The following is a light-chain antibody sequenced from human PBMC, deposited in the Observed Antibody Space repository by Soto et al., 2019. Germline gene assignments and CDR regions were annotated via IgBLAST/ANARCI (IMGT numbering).Light chain of an antibody. J-gene: IGLJ3*02. V-gene: IGLV2-14*01. CDR1: SSDVGDYNY. Sequence: QSALTQSASVSASPGQSVTISCTGTSSDVGDYNYVSWYQQHPGKVPKLMIYEVSNRPSGVSNRFSGSKSANTASLTISGLQAEDEADYYCSSYTSSRTRVFGGGTKVTVL. CDR2: EVS. CDR3: SSYTSSRTRV.